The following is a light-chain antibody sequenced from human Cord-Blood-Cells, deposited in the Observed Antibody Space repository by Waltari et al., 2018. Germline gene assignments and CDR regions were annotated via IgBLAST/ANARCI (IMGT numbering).Light chain of an antibody. CDR3: MIWHSSFWV. Sequence: QAVLTQPSSLSASPGASASLTCTLRSGINVGTYRIYWYQQKPGSPPQYLLRYKSDSDKQQGSGVPSRFSGSKDASGNAGIVLISGLQSEDEADYYCMIWHSSFWVFGGGTKLTVL. CDR1: SGINVGTYR. CDR2: YKSDSDK. J-gene: IGLJ3*02. V-gene: IGLV5-45*02.